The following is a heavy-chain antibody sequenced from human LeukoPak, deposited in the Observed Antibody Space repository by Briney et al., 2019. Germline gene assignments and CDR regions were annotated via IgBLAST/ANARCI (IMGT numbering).Heavy chain of an antibody. CDR2: INHSGST. Sequence: SETLSLTCAVYGGSFSGYYWSWLRQPPGKGLEWIGEINHSGSTNYNPSLKSRVTISVDTSKNQFSLKLSSVTAADTAVYYCARGGDSSTYYLTDAFDIWGQGTMVTVSS. CDR3: ARGGDSSTYYLTDAFDI. V-gene: IGHV4-34*01. J-gene: IGHJ3*02. D-gene: IGHD3-22*01. CDR1: GGSFSGYY.